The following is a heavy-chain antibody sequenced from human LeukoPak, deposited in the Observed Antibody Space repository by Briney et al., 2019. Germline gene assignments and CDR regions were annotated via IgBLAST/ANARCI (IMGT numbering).Heavy chain of an antibody. CDR1: GGSFSGYY. CDR3: ARDPTYYDILTGPINWFDP. CDR2: INHSGST. D-gene: IGHD3-9*01. J-gene: IGHJ5*02. Sequence: PSETLSLTCAVYGGSFSGYYWSWIRQPPGKGLEWIGEINHSGSTNYNPSLKSRVTISVDTSKNQFSLKLSSVTAADTAVYYCARDPTYYDILTGPINWFDPWGQGTLVTVSS. V-gene: IGHV4-34*01.